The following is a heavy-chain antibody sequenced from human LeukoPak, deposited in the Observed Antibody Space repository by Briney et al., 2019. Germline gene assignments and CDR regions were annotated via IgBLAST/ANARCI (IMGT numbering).Heavy chain of an antibody. D-gene: IGHD2-21*02. CDR3: AGAHCGGDCYSGRAFDI. CDR2: IFHSGDT. J-gene: IGHJ3*02. CDR1: GDSISNNNW. V-gene: IGHV4-4*02. Sequence: SETLSLTCAVSGDSISNNNWWSWVRQPPGKGLEWIGEIFHSGDTNYKPSLKSRATISVDKSKNQFSLKLSSVTAADTAVYYCAGAHCGGDCYSGRAFDIWGQGTMVTVSS.